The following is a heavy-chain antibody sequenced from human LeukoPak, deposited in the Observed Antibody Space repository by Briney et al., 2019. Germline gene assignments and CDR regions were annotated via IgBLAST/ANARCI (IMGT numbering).Heavy chain of an antibody. J-gene: IGHJ4*02. Sequence: GGSLRLSCAASGFTFSAYSMNWVRQAPGKGLEWISYITSDSGTIYYAGSLKGRFTVSRDNAANSLYLQMNSLRAEDTALYYCATAKNDHWGQGTLVTVSS. CDR3: ATAKNDH. V-gene: IGHV3-48*01. CDR1: GFTFSAYS. CDR2: ITSDSGTI.